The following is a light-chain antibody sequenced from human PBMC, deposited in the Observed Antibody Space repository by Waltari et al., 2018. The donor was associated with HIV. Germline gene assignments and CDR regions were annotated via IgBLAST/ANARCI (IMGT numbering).Light chain of an antibody. CDR3: QQLNSYPVPFT. CDR2: SAS. V-gene: IGKV1-9*01. CDR1: QGISSY. Sequence: DIQLTQSPSFLSASVGDRVTITCRASQGISSYLAWYQQKPGKAPKLLIYSASTLQSGVPSRFSGRASGTEFTLTNSSLQPEDFATYYCQQLNSYPVPFTFGPGTKVDIK. J-gene: IGKJ3*01.